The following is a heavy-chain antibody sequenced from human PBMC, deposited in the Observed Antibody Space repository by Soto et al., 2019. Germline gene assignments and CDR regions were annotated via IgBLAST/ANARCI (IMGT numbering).Heavy chain of an antibody. CDR2: IYASNGNT. V-gene: IGHV1-3*01. CDR3: ARLIGNSWLDS. J-gene: IGHJ5*01. D-gene: IGHD3-16*01. CDR1: GNTFTNYV. Sequence: EASVKVSCKTSGNTFTNYVLHWVRQAPGQRLDWMGWIYASNGNTKYSQKFQGRVTINPDTSNNQLSLQLNSVTPDDTAVYYCARLIGNSWLDSWGQGTLVTVSS.